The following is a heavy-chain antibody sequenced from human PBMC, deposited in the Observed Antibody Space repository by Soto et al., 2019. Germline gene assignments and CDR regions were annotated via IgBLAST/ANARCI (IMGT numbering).Heavy chain of an antibody. V-gene: IGHV3-64D*06. CDR1: GFTFSSYA. J-gene: IGHJ5*02. D-gene: IGHD5-18*01. CDR2: LSGDGRST. Sequence: GSLGVSCSASGFTFSSYAIHGVRQAPGKGLEYVSALSGDGRSTYYADSVKGRFTVFRDNSKNTLFLQMSSLRVEDTAVYYCAKGNWAYSYNNWFDPWGQGTLVTVYS. CDR3: AKGNWAYSYNNWFDP.